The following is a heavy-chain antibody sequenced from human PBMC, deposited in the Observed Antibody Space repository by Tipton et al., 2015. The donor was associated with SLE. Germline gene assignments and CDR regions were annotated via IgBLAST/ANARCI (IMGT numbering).Heavy chain of an antibody. CDR3: ARANIVGTIRPFDI. CDR1: GGSISWHY. J-gene: IGHJ3*02. CDR2: IYYIGTT. V-gene: IGHV4-59*11. Sequence: TLSLTCAVSGGSISWHYWRWIRPPPGKGLEWIGYIYYIGTTDYNPSLKSRVTISVDAAKNQFSLDLNSVTAADTAIYYYARANIVGTIRPFDIWGQGTLVTVSS. D-gene: IGHD1-26*01.